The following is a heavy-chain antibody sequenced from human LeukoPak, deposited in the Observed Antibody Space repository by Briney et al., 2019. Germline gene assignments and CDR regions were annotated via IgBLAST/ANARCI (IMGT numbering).Heavy chain of an antibody. D-gene: IGHD6-19*01. Sequence: GGSLRLSCAASGFTLSNYEMNWVRQAPGKGLEWVSYISGSGRTIYYADSVKGRFTISRDNARNSLYLQMNSLRSEHTAVYYCARGVRTGWYDPFDYWGQGTLVTVSS. CDR2: ISGSGRTI. CDR3: ARGVRTGWYDPFDY. J-gene: IGHJ4*02. CDR1: GFTLSNYE. V-gene: IGHV3-48*03.